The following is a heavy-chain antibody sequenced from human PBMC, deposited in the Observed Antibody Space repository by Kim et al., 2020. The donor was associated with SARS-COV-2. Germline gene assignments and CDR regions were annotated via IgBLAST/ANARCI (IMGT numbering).Heavy chain of an antibody. Sequence: SQTLSLTCDISGDSVSNTSAAWNWIRQSPLRGLEWLGRTYYNSKWYNDYAPSVKSRISINPDTSKNQFSLHLRSVTPEDTAVYYCTRDGSYRGYYFYGMDVWGQGTSVAVSS. D-gene: IGHD3-10*01. CDR3: TRDGSYRGYYFYGMDV. CDR2: TYYNSKWYN. V-gene: IGHV6-1*01. J-gene: IGHJ6*02. CDR1: GDSVSNTSAA.